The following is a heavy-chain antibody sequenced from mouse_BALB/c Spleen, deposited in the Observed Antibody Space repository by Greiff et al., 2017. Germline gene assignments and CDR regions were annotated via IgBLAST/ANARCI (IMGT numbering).Heavy chain of an antibody. CDR1: GYTFTDYN. D-gene: IGHD1-2*01. CDR3: ARRGYGYDWFAY. Sequence: EVQLQQSGPELVKPGASVKIPCKASGYTFTDYNMDWVKQSHGKSLEWIGDINPNNGGTIYNQKFKGKATLTVDKSSSTAYMELRSLTSEDTAVYYCARRGYGYDWFAYWGQGTLVTVSA. CDR2: INPNNGGT. V-gene: IGHV1-18*01. J-gene: IGHJ3*01.